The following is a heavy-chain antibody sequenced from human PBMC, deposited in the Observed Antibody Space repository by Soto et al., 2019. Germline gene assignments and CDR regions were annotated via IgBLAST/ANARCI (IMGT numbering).Heavy chain of an antibody. V-gene: IGHV3-53*01. CDR2: IFSGGNT. CDR1: GFTVSSNY. Sequence: GGSLRLSCAASGFTVSSNYMNWVRQAPGKGLEWVPVIFSGGNTYYAHSVKARFTISKDNSKNMLYLKMNSLKADDTDVYYCARDVGGGYYDYWGQGTLVTVSS. CDR3: ARDVGGGYYDY. J-gene: IGHJ4*02. D-gene: IGHD3-16*01.